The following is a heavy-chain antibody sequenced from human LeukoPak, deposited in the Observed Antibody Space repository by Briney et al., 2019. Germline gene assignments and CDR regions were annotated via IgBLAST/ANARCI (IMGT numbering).Heavy chain of an antibody. CDR3: AKDGSWGDYYFYFYMDV. J-gene: IGHJ6*03. Sequence: PGGSLRLSCEASGFTFSSYWMHWVRQAPGKGLEWVSCISGSGYYTYYADSVKGLFTISRDNSKNTLYIEMNSLRAEDTAVYYCAKDGSWGDYYFYFYMDVWGKGTTVTVSS. CDR1: GFTFSSYW. D-gene: IGHD3-16*01. V-gene: IGHV3-23*01. CDR2: ISGSGYYT.